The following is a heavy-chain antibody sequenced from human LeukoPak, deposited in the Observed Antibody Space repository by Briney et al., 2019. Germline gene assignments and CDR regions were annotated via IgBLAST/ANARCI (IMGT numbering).Heavy chain of an antibody. V-gene: IGHV4-34*01. J-gene: IGHJ4*02. CDR2: INHSGST. D-gene: IGHD2-2*01. CDR3: ASAGNHIVVVPSGY. CDR1: GGSFSGYY. Sequence: SETLSLTCAVYGGSFSGYYWSWIRQPPGKGLEWIGEINHSGSTNYNPSLKSRVTISVDTSKNQFSLKLSSVTAADTAVYYCASAGNHIVVVPSGYWGQGTLVTVSS.